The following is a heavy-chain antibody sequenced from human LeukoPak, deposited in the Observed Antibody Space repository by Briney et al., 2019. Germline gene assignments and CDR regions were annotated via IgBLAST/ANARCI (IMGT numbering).Heavy chain of an antibody. Sequence: SETLSLTCTVSGGSLSSYYWSWIRQPPGKGLEWIGYIFYSGNTNYNPSLKSRVTISVDTFKNQLSLRLSSVTAADTAVYYCARHISAASRFDYWGQGSLVTVSS. J-gene: IGHJ4*02. D-gene: IGHD6-13*01. CDR2: IFYSGNT. CDR1: GGSLSSYY. V-gene: IGHV4-59*08. CDR3: ARHISAASRFDY.